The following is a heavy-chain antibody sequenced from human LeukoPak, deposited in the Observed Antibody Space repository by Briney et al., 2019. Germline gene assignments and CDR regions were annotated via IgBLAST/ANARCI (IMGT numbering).Heavy chain of an antibody. D-gene: IGHD3-22*01. Sequence: GGSLRLSWAASGFTFSSYAMHWVRQAPGKWLEWVAVISYDGSNKYYADSVKGRFTISRDNSKNTLYLQMNSLRAEDTAVYYCATHPSSVVVIRWGQGTLDTVSS. CDR3: ATHPSSVVVIR. CDR1: GFTFSSYA. V-gene: IGHV3-30-3*01. J-gene: IGHJ4*02. CDR2: ISYDGSNK.